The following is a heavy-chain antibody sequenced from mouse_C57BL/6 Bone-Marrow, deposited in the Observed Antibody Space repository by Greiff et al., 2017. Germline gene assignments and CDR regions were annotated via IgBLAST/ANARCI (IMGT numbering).Heavy chain of an antibody. CDR3: ARYYGSSPYAMDY. J-gene: IGHJ4*01. Sequence: EVQGVESGPGLAKPSQTLSLTCSVTGYSITSDYWNWIRKFPGNKLEYMGYISYSGSTYYNPSLKSRISITRDTSKNQYYLQLNSVTTEDTATYYCARYYGSSPYAMDYWGQGTSVTVSS. CDR1: GYSITSDY. D-gene: IGHD1-1*01. CDR2: ISYSGST. V-gene: IGHV3-8*01.